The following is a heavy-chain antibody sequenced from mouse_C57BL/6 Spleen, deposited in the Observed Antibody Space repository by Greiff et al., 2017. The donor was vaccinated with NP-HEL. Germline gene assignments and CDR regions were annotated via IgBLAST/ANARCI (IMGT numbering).Heavy chain of an antibody. CDR3: ARGYYDYDGSFAY. J-gene: IGHJ3*01. D-gene: IGHD2-4*01. CDR1: GFTFSDYG. CDR2: ISSGSSTI. V-gene: IGHV5-17*01. Sequence: EVQVVESGGGLVKPGGSLKLSCAASGFTFSDYGMHWVRQAPEKGLEWVAYISSGSSTIYYADTVKGRFTISRDHAKNTLFLQMTSLRSEDTAMYYCARGYYDYDGSFAYWGQGTLVTVSA.